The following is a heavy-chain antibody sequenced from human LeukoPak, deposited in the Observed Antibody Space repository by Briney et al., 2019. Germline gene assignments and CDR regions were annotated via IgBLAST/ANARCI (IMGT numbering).Heavy chain of an antibody. CDR3: ARVVPAAIPDRNWFDP. D-gene: IGHD2-2*02. CDR2: IYTSGST. V-gene: IGHV4-4*07. CDR1: GGSISSYY. Sequence: SETLSLTCTVSGGSISSYYWSWIRQPAGNGLEWIGRIYTSGSTNYNPSLKSRVTMSVDTSKNQFSLKLSSVTAAGTAVYYCARVVPAAIPDRNWFDPWGQGTLVTVSS. J-gene: IGHJ5*02.